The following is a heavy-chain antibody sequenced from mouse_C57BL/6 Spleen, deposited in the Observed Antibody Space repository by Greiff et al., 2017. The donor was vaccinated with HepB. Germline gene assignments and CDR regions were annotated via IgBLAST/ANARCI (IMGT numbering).Heavy chain of an antibody. CDR3: ALYYSGSSPWAMDY. Sequence: QVQLKQSGAELARPGASVKMSCKASGYTFTSYTMHWVKQRPGQGLEWIGYINPSSGYTKYNQTFKDKATLTADKSSSTAYMQLSSLTSEDSAVYYCALYYSGSSPWAMDYWGQGTSVTVSS. V-gene: IGHV1-4*01. D-gene: IGHD1-1*01. CDR2: INPSSGYT. CDR1: GYTFTSYT. J-gene: IGHJ4*01.